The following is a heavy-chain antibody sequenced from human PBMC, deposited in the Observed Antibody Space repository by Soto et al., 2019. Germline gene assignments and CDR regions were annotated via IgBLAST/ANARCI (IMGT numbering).Heavy chain of an antibody. CDR2: INHSGST. Sequence: QVQLQQWGAGPLKPSETLSLTCAVYGGSFSGYYWSWIRQPPGKGLEWIGEINHSGSTNYNPSRKSGVTISVDTSKNQFSLKLSSGTDAATAFYYCARDPRYSGPWGQGTLVTVSS. CDR3: ARDPRYSGP. D-gene: IGHD3-10*01. V-gene: IGHV4-34*01. CDR1: GGSFSGYY. J-gene: IGHJ5*02.